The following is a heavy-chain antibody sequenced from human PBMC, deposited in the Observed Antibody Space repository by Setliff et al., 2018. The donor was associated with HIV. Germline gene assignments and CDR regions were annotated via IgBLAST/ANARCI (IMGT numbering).Heavy chain of an antibody. V-gene: IGHV3-11*06. CDR1: GFTFSDYY. J-gene: IGHJ2*01. Sequence: GGSLRLSCAASGFTFSDYYMSWIRQAPGKGLEWVSYISSSSSYTNYADSVKGRFTISRVNGKNSLWLQMNRLRVEDTAIYYCAREGTRDNGYSYDLWGRGTLVTVSS. CDR2: ISSSSSYT. CDR3: AREGTRDNGYSYDL. D-gene: IGHD2-2*03.